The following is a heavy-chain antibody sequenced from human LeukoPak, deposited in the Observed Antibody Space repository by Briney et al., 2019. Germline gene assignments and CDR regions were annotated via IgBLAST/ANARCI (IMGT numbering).Heavy chain of an antibody. CDR1: GGSFSGYY. J-gene: IGHJ6*03. D-gene: IGHD3-22*01. CDR2: INHSGST. V-gene: IGHV4-34*01. CDR3: ARVGIDSSGYYHYYYYMDV. Sequence: PSETLSLTCAVYGGSFSGYYWSWIRQPPGKGLEWIGEINHSGSTNYNPSLKSRVTISVDTSKNQFSLKLSSVTAADTAVYYCARVGIDSSGYYHYYYYMDVWGKGTTVTVSS.